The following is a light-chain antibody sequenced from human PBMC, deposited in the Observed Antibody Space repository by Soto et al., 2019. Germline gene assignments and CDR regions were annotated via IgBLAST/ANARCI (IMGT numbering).Light chain of an antibody. J-gene: IGKJ5*01. CDR1: QSVSSY. Sequence: EIVLTQSPATLSLSPGERATLSCRASQSVSSYLAWYQQKPGQAPRLLIHDASNRATGIPARFSSSGSGTDFTLTISSLEPEDFAVYYCQQRTNWPSSTFGQGTRLEIK. CDR3: QQRTNWPSST. V-gene: IGKV3-11*01. CDR2: DAS.